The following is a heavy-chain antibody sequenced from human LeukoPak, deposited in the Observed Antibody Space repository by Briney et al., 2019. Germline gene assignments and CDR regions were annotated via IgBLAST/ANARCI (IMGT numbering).Heavy chain of an antibody. J-gene: IGHJ6*03. CDR1: GYPFTTYE. V-gene: IGHV1-69*05. Sequence: GASVKVSCKTSGYPFTTYEINWVRQAAGQGLEWMGGIIPIFGTANYAQKFQGRVTITTDESTSTAYMELSSLRSEDTAVYYCARSGALPPKYYYYYYYMDVWGKGTTVTVSS. D-gene: IGHD2-21*02. CDR2: IIPIFGTA. CDR3: ARSGALPPKYYYYYYYMDV.